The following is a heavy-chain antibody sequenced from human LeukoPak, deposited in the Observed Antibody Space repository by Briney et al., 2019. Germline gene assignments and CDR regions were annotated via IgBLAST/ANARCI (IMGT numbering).Heavy chain of an antibody. D-gene: IGHD7-27*01. CDR2: INHSGST. J-gene: IGHJ4*02. CDR3: ARAGDGDYYFDY. V-gene: IGHV4-34*01. Sequence: PSETLSLTCAVYGGSFSGYSWNWIRQPPGKGLEWIGEINHSGSTNYNPSLKSRVTISVDTSKNQFSLKLSSMTAADTAVYYCARAGDGDYYFDYWGQGTLVTVSS. CDR1: GGSFSGYS.